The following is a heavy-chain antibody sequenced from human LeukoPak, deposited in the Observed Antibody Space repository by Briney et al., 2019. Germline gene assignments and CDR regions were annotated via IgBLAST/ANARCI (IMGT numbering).Heavy chain of an antibody. CDR1: GGSISGWY. Sequence: SETLSLTCTVSGGSISGWYWSWIRQPPGKGLEWIGYIYGSGNTNYNPSLKSRVTISVDRSKNQFSLKLSSVTAADTAVYYCASLIVVVPAAIFDYWGQGTLVTVSS. D-gene: IGHD2-2*01. CDR3: ASLIVVVPAAIFDY. CDR2: IYGSGNT. J-gene: IGHJ4*02. V-gene: IGHV4-59*12.